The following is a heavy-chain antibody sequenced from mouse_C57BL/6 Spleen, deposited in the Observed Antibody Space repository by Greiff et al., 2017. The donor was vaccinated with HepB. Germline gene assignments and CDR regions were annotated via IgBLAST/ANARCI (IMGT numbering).Heavy chain of an antibody. J-gene: IGHJ3*01. CDR1: GFNIKDYY. V-gene: IGHV14-2*01. CDR2: IDPEDGET. Sequence: EVQLQQSGAELVKPGASVKLSCTASGFNIKDYYMHWVKQRTEQGLEWIGRIDPEDGETKYAPKFQGKATITADTSPTTAYLQLSSLASEDTAVYYCAFNWGQGLFAYWGQGTLVTVSA. D-gene: IGHD4-1*01. CDR3: AFNWGQGLFAY.